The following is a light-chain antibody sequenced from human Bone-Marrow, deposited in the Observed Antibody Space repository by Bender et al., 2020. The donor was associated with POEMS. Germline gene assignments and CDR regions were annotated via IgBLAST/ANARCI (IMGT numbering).Light chain of an antibody. J-gene: IGLJ2*01. V-gene: IGLV2-14*02. CDR2: DVN. Sequence: QSALTQPASVSGSPGQSITISCTGTSSDVGSYNLVSWYQQMPGKAPQLIIFDVNKRPSGVSNRFSGSKSGNTASLAITGLQAEDEADYYCQSYDSSLSGSVFGGGTKLTVL. CDR1: SSDVGSYNL. CDR3: QSYDSSLSGSV.